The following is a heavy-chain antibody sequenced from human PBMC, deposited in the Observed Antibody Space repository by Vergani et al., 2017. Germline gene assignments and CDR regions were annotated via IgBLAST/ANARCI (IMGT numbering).Heavy chain of an antibody. D-gene: IGHD6-19*01. V-gene: IGHV3-64*01. CDR2: ISSNGGST. J-gene: IGHJ6*02. CDR1: GITFWKFG. CDR3: ARGLDLNYYYGMDV. Sequence: EVDLVESGGGLAQPGGSLRLSCEASGITFWKFGMHWVRQGPGKGLEWVSGISSNGGSTYYANSVKGRFTISRDNSKNTLYLQMGSLRAEDMAVYYCARGLDLNYYYGMDVWGQGTTVTVSS.